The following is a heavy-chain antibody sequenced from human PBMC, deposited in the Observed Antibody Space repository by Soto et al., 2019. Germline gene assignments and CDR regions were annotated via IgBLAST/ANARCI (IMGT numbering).Heavy chain of an antibody. J-gene: IGHJ5*02. CDR2: INAGNGNT. Sequence: GASVKVSCKASGYTFTSYAMHWVRQAPGQRLEWMGWINAGNGNTKYSQKFQGRVTITRDTSASTAYMELSSLRSEDTAVYYCARSGSYSAQSVGFDPWGQGTLVTVSS. CDR3: ARSGSYSAQSVGFDP. V-gene: IGHV1-3*01. CDR1: GYTFTSYA. D-gene: IGHD1-26*01.